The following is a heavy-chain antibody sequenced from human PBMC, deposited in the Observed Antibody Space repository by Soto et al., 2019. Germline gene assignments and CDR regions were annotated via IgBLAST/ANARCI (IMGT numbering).Heavy chain of an antibody. J-gene: IGHJ4*02. Sequence: SETLSLTCTVSGGSISSGGYYWSWIRQHPGKGLEWIGYIYYSKSTYYNPSLKSRVTISLDTSKNQFSLKLTSVTAADTAVYYCARIIVGATIGWGQGTLVTVSS. D-gene: IGHD1-26*01. CDR2: IYYSKST. CDR3: ARIIVGATIG. CDR1: GGSISSGGYY. V-gene: IGHV4-31*03.